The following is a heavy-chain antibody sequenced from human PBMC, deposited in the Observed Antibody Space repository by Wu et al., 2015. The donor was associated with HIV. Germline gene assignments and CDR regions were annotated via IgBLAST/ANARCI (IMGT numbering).Heavy chain of an antibody. D-gene: IGHD2-2*01. Sequence: QGQLVQSRGELKKPGASVKVSCKASGYTFGNYGISWVRQAPGQGLEWMGWIPAYSGNTVYAQNFQGRVTMTTDRSTNTVYMELTSLTSDDTAMYYCARDLTTRSTIWYYPFDLWGQGTMVTVSS. CDR3: ARDLTTRSTIWYYPFDL. CDR2: IPAYSGNT. CDR1: GYTFGNYG. J-gene: IGHJ3*01. V-gene: IGHV1-18*01.